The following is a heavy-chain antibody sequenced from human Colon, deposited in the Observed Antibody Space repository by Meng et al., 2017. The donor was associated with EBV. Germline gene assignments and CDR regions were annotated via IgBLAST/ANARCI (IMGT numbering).Heavy chain of an antibody. CDR1: GGSLSGYY. CDR3: ARGGGVIKGLVTWFDP. Sequence: QVQLQQVGAGLVKPSETLSLTCGVYGGSLSGYYWSWIRQTPGKGLEWIGEINHSGTINYNPSLRSRVTISVDRSNNQFSLRLSSVTAADTAVYYCARGGGVIKGLVTWFDPWGQGTLVTVSS. V-gene: IGHV4-34*01. CDR2: INHSGTI. D-gene: IGHD2-8*01. J-gene: IGHJ5*02.